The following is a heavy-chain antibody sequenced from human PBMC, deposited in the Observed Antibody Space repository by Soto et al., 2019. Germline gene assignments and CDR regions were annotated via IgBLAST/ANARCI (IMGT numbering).Heavy chain of an antibody. Sequence: QVQLVESGGGVVQPGRSLRLSCAASGFTFSSYAMHWVRQAPGKGLEWVAVISYDGSNKYYAYSVKGRFTISRDNSKNTLYLQMNSLRAEDTAVYYCARATMGNNWFDPWGQGTLVTVSS. CDR2: ISYDGSNK. D-gene: IGHD3-10*01. CDR1: GFTFSSYA. CDR3: ARATMGNNWFDP. V-gene: IGHV3-30-3*01. J-gene: IGHJ5*02.